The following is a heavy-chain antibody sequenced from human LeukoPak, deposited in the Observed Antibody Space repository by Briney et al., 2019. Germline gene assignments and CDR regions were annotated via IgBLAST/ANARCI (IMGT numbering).Heavy chain of an antibody. V-gene: IGHV4-39*01. CDR3: ARQADFALVEMATIMFDY. D-gene: IGHD5-24*01. J-gene: IGHJ4*02. Sequence: PSETLSLTCTVSGGSISTSSYYWGWIRQPPGKGLEWIGSLYHTGSIYYNPSLKSRVNISVDTSKNQFSLKLNSVTAADTAVYYCARQADFALVEMATIMFDYWGQGTLVTVSS. CDR2: LYHTGSI. CDR1: GGSISTSSYY.